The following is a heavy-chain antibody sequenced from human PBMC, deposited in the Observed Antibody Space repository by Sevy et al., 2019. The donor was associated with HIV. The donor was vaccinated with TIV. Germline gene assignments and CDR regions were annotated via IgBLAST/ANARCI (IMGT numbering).Heavy chain of an antibody. V-gene: IGHV4-39*01. J-gene: IGHJ4*02. Sequence: SETLSLTCTVSGGSINRSSYYWGWIRQPPGKGLEWIASIHSGGNAYYNPSLKSRVTVSVDTSKNQVSLKRTSVTAADTAVYYCARQGGSCKSGPCYTFFDFLGQGTLVTVSS. CDR1: GGSINRSSYY. D-gene: IGHD2-8*02. CDR3: ARQGGSCKSGPCYTFFDF. CDR2: IHSGGNA.